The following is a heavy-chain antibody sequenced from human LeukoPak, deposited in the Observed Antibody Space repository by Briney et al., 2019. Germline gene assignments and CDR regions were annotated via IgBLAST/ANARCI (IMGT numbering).Heavy chain of an antibody. J-gene: IGHJ3*02. CDR2: IYHSGST. CDR3: ASTSGSHDAFDI. D-gene: IGHD5-12*01. CDR1: GGSISSSNW. V-gene: IGHV4-4*02. Sequence: NPSETLSLTCAVSGGSISSSNWWSWVRQPPGKGLEWIGEIYHSGSTNYNPSLKSRVTISVDKSKNQFSLKLSSVTAADTAVYYCASTSGSHDAFDIWGQGTMVTVSS.